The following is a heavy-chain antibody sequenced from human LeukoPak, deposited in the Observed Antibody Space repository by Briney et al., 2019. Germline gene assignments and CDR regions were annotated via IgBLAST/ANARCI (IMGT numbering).Heavy chain of an antibody. D-gene: IGHD3-3*01. CDR1: GFTFSSYG. V-gene: IGHV3-30*18. CDR2: ISYDGSNK. J-gene: IGHJ4*02. Sequence: GGSLRLSCAASGFTFSSYGMHWVRQAPGKGLEWVAVISYDGSNKYYADSVKGRFTTSRDNSKNTLYLQMNSLRAEDTAVYYCAKEVKNREHYDFWSGYYTGYYFDYWGQGTLVTVSS. CDR3: AKEVKNREHYDFWSGYYTGYYFDY.